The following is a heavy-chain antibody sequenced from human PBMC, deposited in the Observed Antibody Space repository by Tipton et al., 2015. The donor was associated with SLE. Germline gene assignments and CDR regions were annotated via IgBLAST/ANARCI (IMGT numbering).Heavy chain of an antibody. Sequence: LRLSCAASGFTFSYYWSWIRQPPGKGLEWIGYIYYSGSTNYNPSLKSRVTISVDTSKNQFSLKLSSVTAADTAVYYCASGSGSYSAFDIWGQGTMVTVSS. CDR1: GFTFSYY. CDR2: IYYSGST. V-gene: IGHV4-59*01. J-gene: IGHJ3*02. CDR3: ASGSGSYSAFDI. D-gene: IGHD3-10*01.